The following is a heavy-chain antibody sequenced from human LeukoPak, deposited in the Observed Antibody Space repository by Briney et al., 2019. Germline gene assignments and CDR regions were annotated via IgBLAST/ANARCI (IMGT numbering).Heavy chain of an antibody. CDR3: ARGPSGDSYYYYYGMDV. V-gene: IGHV4-30-2*01. Sequence: PSQTLSLTCAVSGVSISSGGYSWSWLRQPPGKGLEWIGYIYHSGSTYYNPSLKSRVTISVDRSKNQFSLKLSSVTAADTAVYYCARGPSGDSYYYYYGMDVWGQGTTVTVSS. CDR2: IYHSGST. CDR1: GVSISSGGYS. D-gene: IGHD3-10*01. J-gene: IGHJ6*02.